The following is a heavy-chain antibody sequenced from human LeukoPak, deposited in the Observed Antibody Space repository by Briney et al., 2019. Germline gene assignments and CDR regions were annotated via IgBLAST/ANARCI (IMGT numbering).Heavy chain of an antibody. V-gene: IGHV3-74*01. CDR2: ISPDGSSA. CDR1: GFTFSSYW. Sequence: GGSLRLSCAASGFTFSSYWMHWVRQAPGKGLVWVSRISPDGSSALYADSVKGRFTISRDNSKNTLYLQMNSLRAEDTAVYGCARDHDYLDDWGQGTLVTVSS. CDR3: ARDHDYLDD. J-gene: IGHJ4*02.